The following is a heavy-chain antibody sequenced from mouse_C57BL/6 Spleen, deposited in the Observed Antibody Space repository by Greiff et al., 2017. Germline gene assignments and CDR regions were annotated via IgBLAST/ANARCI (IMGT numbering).Heavy chain of an antibody. Sequence: QVQLQQSGAELVRPGASVTLSCKASGYTFTDYEMHWVKQTPVHGLEWIGAIDPETGGTAYNQKFKGKAILTADKSSSTAYMELRSLTSEDSAVYYCTSLAYYSNYYWGQGTTLTVSS. CDR2: IDPETGGT. CDR1: GYTFTDYE. V-gene: IGHV1-15*01. CDR3: TSLAYYSNYY. D-gene: IGHD2-5*01. J-gene: IGHJ2*01.